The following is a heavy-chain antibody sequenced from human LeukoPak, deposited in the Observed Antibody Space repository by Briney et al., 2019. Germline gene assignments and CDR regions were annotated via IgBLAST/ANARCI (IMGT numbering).Heavy chain of an antibody. CDR2: ISGSGIST. Sequence: GGSLRLSCAASGFTFSNYAMSWVRQAPGKGLEWVSAISGSGISTYYADSVKGRFTISRDNSKNTLYLQMNSLRAEDTAVYYCAKAYTVETTRAFDYWGQGTPVTVSS. CDR3: AKAYTVETTRAFDY. D-gene: IGHD1-26*01. V-gene: IGHV3-23*01. J-gene: IGHJ4*02. CDR1: GFTFSNYA.